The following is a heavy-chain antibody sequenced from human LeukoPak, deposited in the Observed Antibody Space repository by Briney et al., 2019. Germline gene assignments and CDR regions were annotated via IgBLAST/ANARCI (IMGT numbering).Heavy chain of an antibody. Sequence: PSETLSLTCTVSGGSISSSSYYWGWVRQPPGKGLEWIGSIYYSGSTYYNPSLKSRVTISVDTSKNQFSLKLSSVTAADTAVYYCARDYGSGWGFDYWGQGTLVTVSS. CDR2: IYYSGST. V-gene: IGHV4-39*07. CDR1: GGSISSSSYY. J-gene: IGHJ4*02. D-gene: IGHD6-19*01. CDR3: ARDYGSGWGFDY.